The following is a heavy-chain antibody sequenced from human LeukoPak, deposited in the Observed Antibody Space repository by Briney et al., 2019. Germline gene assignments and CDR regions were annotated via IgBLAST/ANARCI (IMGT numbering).Heavy chain of an antibody. Sequence: GGSLRLSCAASGFRFEDYAMHWVRQGPGQGLEGVSIISGDGGSSDYTGSVKGRFTISRDNSKNSLYLQMNNLRAEDSAFYYCAKPTAMTTPDYFNSWGQGTLVTVSS. CDR2: ISGDGGSS. V-gene: IGHV3-43*02. J-gene: IGHJ4*02. CDR1: GFRFEDYA. D-gene: IGHD4-17*01. CDR3: AKPTAMTTPDYFNS.